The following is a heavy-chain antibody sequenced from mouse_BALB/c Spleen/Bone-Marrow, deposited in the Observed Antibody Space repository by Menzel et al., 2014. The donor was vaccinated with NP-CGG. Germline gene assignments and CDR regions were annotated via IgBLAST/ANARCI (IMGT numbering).Heavy chain of an antibody. CDR3: ARDGDYTYAWFAY. D-gene: IGHD2-14*01. CDR2: ISDGGSYT. Sequence: EVNLVESGGGLVKPGGSLKLSCAASGFTFGDYYMYWVRQTPEKRLEWVATISDGGSYTFYPDSVKGRFTISRDNAKNNLYLQMSSLKSEDTAMYYCARDGDYTYAWFAYWGQGTLVTVSA. J-gene: IGHJ3*01. CDR1: GFTFGDYY. V-gene: IGHV5-4*02.